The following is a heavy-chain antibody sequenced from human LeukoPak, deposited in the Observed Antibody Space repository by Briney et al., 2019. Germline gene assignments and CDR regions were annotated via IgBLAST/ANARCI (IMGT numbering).Heavy chain of an antibody. D-gene: IGHD5-24*01. CDR3: TRGGYNNYYYGMDV. V-gene: IGHV3-23*01. J-gene: IGHJ6*02. Sequence: GGSLRLSCAASGFTFSTYAMNWVRQAPGKGLEWVSVISDSGSNTYYADSVKGRFTISRDNSKNTAYLQMNSLKTEDTAVYYCTRGGYNNYYYGMDVWGQGTTVTVSS. CDR2: ISDSGSNT. CDR1: GFTFSTYA.